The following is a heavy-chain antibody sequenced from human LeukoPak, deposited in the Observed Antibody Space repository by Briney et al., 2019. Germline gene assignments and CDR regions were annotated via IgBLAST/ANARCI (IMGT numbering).Heavy chain of an antibody. V-gene: IGHV4-59*01. J-gene: IGHJ6*02. Sequence: SETLSLTCTVSGASITSYYWSWIRQPPGKALEWIGYIYYNGSTNYNPSLKSRVTISVDTSKNQFSLKLRSVTAADTAVYYCARVSTLYDSSGYYWNYYYYYGMDVWGQGTTVTVSS. CDR2: IYYNGST. CDR3: ARVSTLYDSSGYYWNYYYYYGMDV. D-gene: IGHD3-22*01. CDR1: GASITSYY.